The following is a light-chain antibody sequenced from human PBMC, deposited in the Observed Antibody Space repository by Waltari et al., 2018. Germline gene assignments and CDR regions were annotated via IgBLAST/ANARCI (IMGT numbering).Light chain of an antibody. J-gene: IGLJ2*01. CDR1: KLGDKF. CDR3: QAWDSSTVV. CDR2: QDN. V-gene: IGLV3-1*01. Sequence: SYELTQPPSVSVSPGPTASIPCSGDKLGDKFASWYQQKPGQSPVLVIYQDNKRPSGIPERFSGSTSGNTATLTISGTQAMDEADYYCQAWDSSTVVFGGGTKLTVL.